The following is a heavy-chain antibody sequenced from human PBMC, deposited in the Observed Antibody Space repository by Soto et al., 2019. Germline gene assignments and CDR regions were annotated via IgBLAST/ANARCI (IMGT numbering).Heavy chain of an antibody. J-gene: IGHJ4*02. Sequence: QVHRVQSGAEVKKPGASVKVSCKGSGYGFTTYGITWVRQAPGQGLEWMAWISAHNGNTNYAQKLQGRVTVTRDTPTSTAYMELRSLRSDDTAVYYCARGRYGDYWGQGALVTVSS. CDR1: GYGFTTYG. CDR3: ARGRYGDY. CDR2: ISAHNGNT. D-gene: IGHD1-1*01. V-gene: IGHV1-18*01.